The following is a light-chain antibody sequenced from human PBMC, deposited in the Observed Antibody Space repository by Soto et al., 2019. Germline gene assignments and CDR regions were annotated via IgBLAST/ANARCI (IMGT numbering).Light chain of an antibody. V-gene: IGKV3-11*01. CDR2: DAF. J-gene: IGKJ5*01. Sequence: EIVLTQSPVTLSLSPGERATLSCSASQSVSNQLAWYQQKPCQAPRLLIYDAFRKVTGIPPRFSGSGSGTDFPLTLSSLYPEGFADYYCQQRAGSSTFGQRTRLEIK. CDR1: QSVSNQ. CDR3: QQRAGSST.